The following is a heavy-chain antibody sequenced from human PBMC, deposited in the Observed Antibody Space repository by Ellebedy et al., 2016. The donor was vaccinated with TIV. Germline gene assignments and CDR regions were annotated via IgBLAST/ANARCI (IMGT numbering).Heavy chain of an antibody. CDR3: ARDKSRTTFHYDFADAFDI. Sequence: ASVKVSCXASGYTFTSYDINWVRQATGQGLEWMGWMNPNSGNTGYAPKFQGRVTMTRNTSITTAYMELSSLRSEDTAVYYCARDKSRTTFHYDFADAFDIWGQGTMVTVSS. J-gene: IGHJ3*02. CDR2: MNPNSGNT. V-gene: IGHV1-8*01. CDR1: GYTFTSYD. D-gene: IGHD3-3*01.